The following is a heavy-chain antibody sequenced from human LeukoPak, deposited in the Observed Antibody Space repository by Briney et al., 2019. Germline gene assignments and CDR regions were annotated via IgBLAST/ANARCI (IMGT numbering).Heavy chain of an antibody. Sequence: GASVKVSCKASGGTFSSYAISWVRQAPGQGLEWMGGIIPIFGTANYAQKFQGRVTITTDESTSTAYMELSSLRSEDTAVYYCARVYCSSTSCYTLKGDAFDIWGQGSMVTVSS. J-gene: IGHJ3*02. CDR2: IIPIFGTA. CDR1: GGTFSSYA. D-gene: IGHD2-2*02. V-gene: IGHV1-69*05. CDR3: ARVYCSSTSCYTLKGDAFDI.